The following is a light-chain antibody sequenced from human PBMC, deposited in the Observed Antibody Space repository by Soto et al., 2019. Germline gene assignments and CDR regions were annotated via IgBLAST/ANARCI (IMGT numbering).Light chain of an antibody. CDR1: QGIGSW. Sequence: DIQMTQSPSSVSASVGDRVTITCRASQGIGSWLGWYQQKPGKAPKLLIYAAASLQSGVPSRFSATFSGTEFTLTISSLQPEDLAAYFCQQANSFPLTFGPGTKVDIK. J-gene: IGKJ3*01. V-gene: IGKV1-12*01. CDR3: QQANSFPLT. CDR2: AAA.